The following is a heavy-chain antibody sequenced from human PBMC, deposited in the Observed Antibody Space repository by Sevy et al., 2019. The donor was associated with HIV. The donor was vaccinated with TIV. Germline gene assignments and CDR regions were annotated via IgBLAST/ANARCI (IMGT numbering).Heavy chain of an antibody. CDR1: GASISSSGYY. D-gene: IGHD6-19*01. J-gene: IGHJ4*02. CDR2: INFSGST. V-gene: IGHV4-39*01. Sequence: SETLSLTCTVSGASISSSGYYWGWIRQPPGKGLEWIASINFSGSTFYNLSLKSRVTISADTSKNQFSLKLRSVTAADTSIYYCAGPKFTYSSGWHYFDYWGQGTVVTVSS. CDR3: AGPKFTYSSGWHYFDY.